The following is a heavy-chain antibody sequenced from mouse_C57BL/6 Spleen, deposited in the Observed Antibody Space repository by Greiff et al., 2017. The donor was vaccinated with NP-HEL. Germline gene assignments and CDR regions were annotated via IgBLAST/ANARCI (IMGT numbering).Heavy chain of an antibody. CDR2: INPSSGYT. J-gene: IGHJ4*01. CDR3: ARSVSSYVRAMDY. Sequence: VQLQQSGAELAKPGASVKLSCKASGYTFTSYWMHWVKQRPGQGLEWIGYINPSSGYTKYNQKFKDKATLTADKSSSTAYMQLSSLTYEDSAVYYCARSVSSYVRAMDYWGQRTSVTVSS. CDR1: GYTFTSYW. D-gene: IGHD1-1*01. V-gene: IGHV1-7*01.